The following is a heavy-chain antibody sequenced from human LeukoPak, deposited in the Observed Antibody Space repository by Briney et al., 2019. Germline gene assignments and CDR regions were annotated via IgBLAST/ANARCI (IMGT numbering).Heavy chain of an antibody. CDR2: ISWSGDRM. Sequence: GGSLRLSCAASGFTFEDHVMHGVRQAPGKGLEGGSSISWSGDRMGYADAVKGRFTISSDNAKNSLFLHMNSLRVEDTALYYCAKDFGGSATTVWGQGTLVTVSS. CDR1: GFTFEDHV. V-gene: IGHV3-9*01. J-gene: IGHJ4*02. D-gene: IGHD3-10*01. CDR3: AKDFGGSATTV.